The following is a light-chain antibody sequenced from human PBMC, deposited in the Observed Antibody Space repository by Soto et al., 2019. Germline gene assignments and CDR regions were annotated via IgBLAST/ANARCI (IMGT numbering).Light chain of an antibody. J-gene: IGLJ1*01. CDR3: SSYTSGSTL. CDR2: EVS. V-gene: IGLV2-14*01. Sequence: QSALTQPASVSGSPGQSITISCTGTSSDVGDYNYVSWYQQHPGKAPKLMIYEVSNRPSGVSNRFSGSKSGNTASLTISGLQAEDEADYYCSSYTSGSTLFGTGTKLTVL. CDR1: SSDVGDYNY.